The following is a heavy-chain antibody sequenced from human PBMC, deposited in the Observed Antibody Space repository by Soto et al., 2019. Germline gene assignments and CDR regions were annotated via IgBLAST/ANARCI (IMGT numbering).Heavy chain of an antibody. CDR2: ISWDGGST. J-gene: IGHJ6*02. CDR3: AKAVNSQWLAPGMDF. CDR1: GFTFDDYT. Sequence: PXGALRLTFAASGFTFDDYTMHWVRQAPGKGLEWVSLISWDGGSTYYADSVKGRFTISRDNSKNSLYLQMNSLRTEDTALYYCAKAVNSQWLAPGMDFWGQGTTVTVSS. D-gene: IGHD6-19*01. V-gene: IGHV3-43*01.